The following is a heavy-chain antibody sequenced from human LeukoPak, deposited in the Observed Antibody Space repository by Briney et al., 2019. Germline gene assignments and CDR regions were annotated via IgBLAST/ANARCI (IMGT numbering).Heavy chain of an antibody. D-gene: IGHD3-22*01. J-gene: IGHJ4*02. CDR3: AREDYYDSSGYPDY. CDR1: GGSISSGSYY. Sequence: PSQTLSLTCTVSGGSISSGSYYWSWIRQPAGKGLEWIGRIYTGGSTNYNPSLKSRVTMSVDTSKNQFSLKLSSVTAADTAVYYCAREDYYDSSGYPDYWGQGTLVTVSS. V-gene: IGHV4-61*02. CDR2: IYTGGST.